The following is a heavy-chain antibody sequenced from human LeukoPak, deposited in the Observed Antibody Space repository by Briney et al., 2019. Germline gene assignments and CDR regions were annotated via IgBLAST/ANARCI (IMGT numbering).Heavy chain of an antibody. J-gene: IGHJ5*02. V-gene: IGHV4-39*05. CDR3: ARGIAVAANWFDP. D-gene: IGHD6-19*01. Sequence: KASETPSLTCSVSGGSISSSSYYWGWIRQPPGKGLEWIGTIYYSGTTYYNPSLRSRLTISVDTSKNQFSLKLSSVTAADTAVYYCARGIAVAANWFDPWGHGTLVTVSS. CDR1: GGSISSSSYY. CDR2: IYYSGTT.